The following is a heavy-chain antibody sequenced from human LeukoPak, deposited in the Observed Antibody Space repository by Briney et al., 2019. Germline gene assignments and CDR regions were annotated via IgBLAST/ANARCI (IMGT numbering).Heavy chain of an antibody. J-gene: IGHJ3*02. V-gene: IGHV1-2*04. CDR1: GYSFTNFY. CDR2: IDPNSGGT. D-gene: IGHD6-13*01. Sequence: ASVKVSCKASGYSFTNFYIHWVRHAPGQGLEWMGWIDPNSGGTNYAQQFQGWVTMTRDTSISTAYMELSRLRSDDTAVYYCARGGIYSSSWYGFTDAFDIWGQGTMVTVSS. CDR3: ARGGIYSSSWYGFTDAFDI.